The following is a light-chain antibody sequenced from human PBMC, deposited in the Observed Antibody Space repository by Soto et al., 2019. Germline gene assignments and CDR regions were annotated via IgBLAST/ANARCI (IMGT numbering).Light chain of an antibody. CDR1: QSISSY. V-gene: IGKV1-39*01. CDR3: QQSYGTPIT. J-gene: IGKJ5*01. CDR2: AAS. Sequence: EIQMTQSPSSLSLSPGERATLSCRASQSISSYLDWYQQKPGKAPKLLIYAASSLQSGVPSRFSGSGSGTDFTLTITSLQPEDFATYYCQQSYGTPITFGQGTRLEIK.